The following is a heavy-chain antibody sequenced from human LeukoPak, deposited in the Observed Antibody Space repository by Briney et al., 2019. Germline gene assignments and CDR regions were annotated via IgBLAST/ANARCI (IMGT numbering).Heavy chain of an antibody. Sequence: GGSLRLSCAASGFTFSSHSMNWVRQAPGKGLEWVSSISSGGTYIYYADSVKGRFTISRDDAKNSVYLQMNSLRAEDTAVYYCARDHGYSYDRFLDYWGQGTLVTVSS. V-gene: IGHV3-21*04. CDR1: GFTFSSHS. CDR2: ISSGGTYI. CDR3: ARDHGYSYDRFLDY. D-gene: IGHD5-18*01. J-gene: IGHJ4*02.